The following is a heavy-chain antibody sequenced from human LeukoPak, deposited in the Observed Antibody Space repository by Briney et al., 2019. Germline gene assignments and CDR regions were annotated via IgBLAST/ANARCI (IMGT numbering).Heavy chain of an antibody. D-gene: IGHD2/OR15-2a*01. V-gene: IGHV4-38-2*02. J-gene: IGHJ4*02. Sequence: SETLSLTCTVSGYSISSGYYWGWIRQPPGKGLEWIGSIHHSGSTYYNPSLKSRVTISVDTSKPPFSLTLSSATAADTAVYYCARVYDTYYFDYWGQGTLVTVSS. CDR1: GYSISSGYY. CDR3: ARVYDTYYFDY. CDR2: IHHSGST.